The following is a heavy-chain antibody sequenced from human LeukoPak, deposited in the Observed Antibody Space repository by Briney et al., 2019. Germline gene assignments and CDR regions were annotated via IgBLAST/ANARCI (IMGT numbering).Heavy chain of an antibody. CDR3: ARVSGQYSGYDNYFDY. Sequence: ASVKVCCKASGYTFTSYGISWVRQAPGQGLEWMGWISAYNGNTNYAQKLQGRVTMTTDTSTSTAYMELRSLRSDDTAVYYCARVSGQYSGYDNYFDYWGQGTLVTVSS. CDR1: GYTFTSYG. V-gene: IGHV1-18*01. D-gene: IGHD5-12*01. CDR2: ISAYNGNT. J-gene: IGHJ4*02.